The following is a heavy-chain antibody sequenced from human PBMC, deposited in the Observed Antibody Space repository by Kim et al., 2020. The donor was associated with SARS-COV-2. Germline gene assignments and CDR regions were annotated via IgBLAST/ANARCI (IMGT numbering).Heavy chain of an antibody. CDR2: IYYSGST. CDR1: GGSISSSSYY. Sequence: SETLSLTCTVSGGSISSSSYYWGCIRQPPGKGLEWIGSIYYSGSTYYIPSLKSRVTISVDTSKNQFSLKLSSVTAADTAVYYCARSIAARSYYFDYWGQGTLVTVSS. J-gene: IGHJ4*02. CDR3: ARSIAARSYYFDY. V-gene: IGHV4-39*01. D-gene: IGHD6-6*01.